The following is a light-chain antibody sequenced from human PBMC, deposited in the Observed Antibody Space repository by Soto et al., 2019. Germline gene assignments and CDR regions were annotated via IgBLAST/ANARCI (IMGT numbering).Light chain of an antibody. CDR3: AAWDDNLSGWV. CDR2: NNN. Sequence: QSVLTQSPSTSGTPGQTVTISCSGSTPNIGSNVVDWFQQFPGTAPKLLIYNNNQRPSGVPDRFSGSKSGTSASLAISGLQSEDEADYYCAAWDDNLSGWVFGGGTQLTVL. V-gene: IGLV1-44*01. CDR1: TPNIGSNV. J-gene: IGLJ3*02.